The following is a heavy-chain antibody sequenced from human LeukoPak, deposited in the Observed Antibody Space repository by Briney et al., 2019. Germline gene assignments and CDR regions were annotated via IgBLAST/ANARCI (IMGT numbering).Heavy chain of an antibody. V-gene: IGHV4-61*02. Sequence: SETLSLTCNVCGGPISIGTYYWSWIRQPAGKGLEWIGRLSNTGSSDYNHSLKSRVSIVIDTSKNQFSLKLNSVTAADTAVYYCARTGGGCGSTRCHEYFQYWGQGIPVTVSS. CDR1: GGPISIGTYY. J-gene: IGHJ1*01. CDR2: LSNTGSS. CDR3: ARTGGGCGSTRCHEYFQY. D-gene: IGHD2-2*01.